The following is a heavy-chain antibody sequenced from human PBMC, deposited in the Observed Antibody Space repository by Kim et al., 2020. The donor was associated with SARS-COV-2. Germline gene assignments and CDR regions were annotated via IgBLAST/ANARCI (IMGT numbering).Heavy chain of an antibody. J-gene: IGHJ3*02. CDR1: GFTFSSYG. D-gene: IGHD3-22*01. Sequence: GGSLRLSCAASGFTFSSYGMHWVRQAPGKGREWVAVISYDGSNKYYADSVKGRFTISRDNSKNTLYLQMNSLRAEDTAVYYCAKVKGLYDCSGYYPDAFDIWGQGTMVTVSS. CDR2: ISYDGSNK. CDR3: AKVKGLYDCSGYYPDAFDI. V-gene: IGHV3-30*18.